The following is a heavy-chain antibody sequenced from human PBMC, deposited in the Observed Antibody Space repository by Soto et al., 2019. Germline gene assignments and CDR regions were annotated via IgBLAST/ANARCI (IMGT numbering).Heavy chain of an antibody. V-gene: IGHV4-4*02. D-gene: IGHD3-10*01. CDR1: GGSISLSNW. CDR3: ARAGGVRINYYGSGINWFDP. J-gene: IGHJ5*02. Sequence: PSETLSLTCAVSGGSISLSNWWSWVRQPPGKGLEWIGEIYHSGSTNYNPSLKSRVTISVDKSKNQFSLKLSSVTAADTAVYYCARAGGVRINYYGSGINWFDPWGQGTLVTVSS. CDR2: IYHSGST.